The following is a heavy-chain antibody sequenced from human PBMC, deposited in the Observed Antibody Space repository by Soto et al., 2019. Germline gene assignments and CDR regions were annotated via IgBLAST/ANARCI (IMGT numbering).Heavy chain of an antibody. V-gene: IGHV3-30-3*01. CDR2: ISYDGSNK. J-gene: IGHJ4*02. D-gene: IGHD3-22*01. CDR1: GFTFSSYA. Sequence: GGSLRLSCAASGFTFSSYAMHWVRQAPGKGLEWVAVISYDGSNKYYADSVKGRLTISRDNSKNTLYLQMNSLRAEDTAVYYCARDASITMIVVVITPLGYWGQGTLVTVSS. CDR3: ARDASITMIVVVITPLGY.